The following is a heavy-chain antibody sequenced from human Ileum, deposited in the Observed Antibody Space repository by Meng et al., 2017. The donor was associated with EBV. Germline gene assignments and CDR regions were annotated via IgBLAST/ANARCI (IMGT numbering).Heavy chain of an antibody. V-gene: IGHV4-30-2*01. J-gene: IGHJ4*02. CDR2: IQHSGST. Sequence: QLQLPASGSGLVKPSQTLHLTCAVSGGSISSGGHSWSWIRQPPGKGLEWIGDIQHSGSTYYNPSLKSRVTISVDRSRNQFSLKLSSVTAADTAVYYCARAHPVVYFFDYWGQGTLVTVSS. CDR1: GGSISSGGHS. D-gene: IGHD4-23*01. CDR3: ARAHPVVYFFDY.